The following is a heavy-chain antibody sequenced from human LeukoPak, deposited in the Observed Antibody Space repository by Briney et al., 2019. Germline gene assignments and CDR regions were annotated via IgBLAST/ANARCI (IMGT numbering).Heavy chain of an antibody. D-gene: IGHD5-18*01. V-gene: IGHV4-34*01. CDR1: GGSFSGYY. CDR2: INHSGST. CDR3: ARRSNRLRGYSYGY. J-gene: IGHJ4*02. Sequence: PSETLSLTCAVYGGSFSGYYWSWIRQPPGKGLEWIGEINHSGSTNYNPSLKSRVTISVDTSKNQFSLKLSSVTAADTAVYHCARRSNRLRGYSYGYWGQGTLVTVSS.